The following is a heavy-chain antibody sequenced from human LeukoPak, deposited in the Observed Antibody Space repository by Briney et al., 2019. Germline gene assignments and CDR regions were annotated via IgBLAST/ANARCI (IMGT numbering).Heavy chain of an antibody. CDR1: GYTFTSYG. CDR3: ARVGPPLLRFLEWLLPDNYYYGMDV. J-gene: IGHJ6*02. CDR2: ISAYNGNT. D-gene: IGHD3-3*01. V-gene: IGHV1-18*01. Sequence: ASVKVSCKASGYTFTSYGISWVRQAPGQGLEWMGWISAYNGNTNYAQKLQGRVTMTTDTSTSTAYMELRSLRSDDTAVYYCARVGPPLLRFLEWLLPDNYYYGMDVWGQGTTVTVSS.